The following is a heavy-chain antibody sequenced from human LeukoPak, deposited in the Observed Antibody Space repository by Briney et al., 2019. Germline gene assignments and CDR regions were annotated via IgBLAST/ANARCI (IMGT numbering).Heavy chain of an antibody. J-gene: IGHJ4*02. CDR1: GYTFTGHY. CDR3: ARELGATTHFDY. Sequence: ASLKVSCKASGYTFTGHYIHWVRQAPGQGLEWMGRINPDSGGTDYAQKFQGRVTMTRDTSISSAYMELSRLRSDDTAVYYCARELGATTHFDYWGQGTLVTVSS. D-gene: IGHD1-26*01. V-gene: IGHV1-2*06. CDR2: INPDSGGT.